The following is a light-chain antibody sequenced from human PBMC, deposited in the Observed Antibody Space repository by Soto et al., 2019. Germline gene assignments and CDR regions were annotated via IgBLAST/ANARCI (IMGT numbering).Light chain of an antibody. Sequence: QSVLTQPASVSGSPGQSITISCTGTSSDVGGYNFVSWYQHHPGKAPKLMIYEVSSRPSGVSNRFSGSKSGNTASLTISGLQAEDESDHYCTSYTSSSTLLFGTGTKVTVL. CDR1: SSDVGGYNF. CDR2: EVS. J-gene: IGLJ1*01. CDR3: TSYTSSSTLL. V-gene: IGLV2-14*01.